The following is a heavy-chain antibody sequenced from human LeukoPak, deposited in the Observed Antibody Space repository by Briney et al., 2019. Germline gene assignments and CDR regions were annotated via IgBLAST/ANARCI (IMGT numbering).Heavy chain of an antibody. Sequence: SETLSLTCAVYGGSFSGYYWSWIRQPPGKGLEWIGEINHSGSTNYNPSLKSRVTISVDTSKNQFSLKLSSVTAADTAVYYCARGGPTMIVVVKAFDIWSQGTMVTVSS. J-gene: IGHJ3*02. V-gene: IGHV4-34*01. CDR1: GGSFSGYY. CDR3: ARGGPTMIVVVKAFDI. CDR2: INHSGST. D-gene: IGHD3-22*01.